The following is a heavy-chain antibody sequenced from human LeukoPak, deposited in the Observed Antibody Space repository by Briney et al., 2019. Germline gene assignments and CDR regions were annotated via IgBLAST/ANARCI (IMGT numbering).Heavy chain of an antibody. CDR3: AKSNCGGDCYLGTLDY. Sequence: GGSLRLSCAASGFTFSSHDMHWVRQAPGKGLEWVAIISYDGGKKDYADSVKGRFTISRDNSKNTLYLQMNSLRAEDTAVYYCAKSNCGGDCYLGTLDYWGQGTLVTVSS. CDR1: GFTFSSHD. V-gene: IGHV3-30*18. J-gene: IGHJ4*02. CDR2: ISYDGGKK. D-gene: IGHD2-21*02.